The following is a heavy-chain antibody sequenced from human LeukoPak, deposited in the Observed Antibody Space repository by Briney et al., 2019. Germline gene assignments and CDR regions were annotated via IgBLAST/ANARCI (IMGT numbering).Heavy chain of an antibody. J-gene: IGHJ4*02. CDR3: ARDGFGSRFDY. CDR1: GFTFSSYW. Sequence: PGGSLRLSCAASGFTFSSYWMHWVRQAPGKGLEWVSVIYSGGSTYYADSVKGRFTISRDNSKNKVYLQMNSLRTEDTAVYYCARDGFGSRFDYWGQGTLVTVSS. CDR2: IYSGGST. D-gene: IGHD3-10*01. V-gene: IGHV3-66*02.